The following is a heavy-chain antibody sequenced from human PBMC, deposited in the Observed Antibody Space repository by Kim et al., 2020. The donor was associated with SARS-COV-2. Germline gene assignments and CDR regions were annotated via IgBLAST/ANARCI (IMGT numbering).Heavy chain of an antibody. J-gene: IGHJ4*02. D-gene: IGHD6-19*01. CDR2: ISAYNGNT. CDR3: ARPTGGYSSGWYHDY. V-gene: IGHV1-18*04. CDR1: GYTFTSYG. Sequence: ASVKVSCKASGYTFTSYGISWVRQAPGQGLEWMGWISAYNGNTNYAQKLQGRVTMTTDTSTSTAYMELRSLRSDDTAVYYCARPTGGYSSGWYHDYWGQGTLVTVSS.